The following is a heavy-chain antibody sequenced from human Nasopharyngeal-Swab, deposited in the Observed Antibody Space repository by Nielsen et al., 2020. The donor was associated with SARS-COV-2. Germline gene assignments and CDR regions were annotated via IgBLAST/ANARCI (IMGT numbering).Heavy chain of an antibody. CDR2: ISGCGGGT. CDR3: AKDKEALRGVGSYDY. CDR1: GFTLRNYD. J-gene: IGHJ4*02. D-gene: IGHD3-10*01. Sequence: GESLKISCVGSGFTLRNYDMGWVRQTPGKGLEWVSLISGCGGGTYYTDSVKGRFTISRDNSKNTLHLHMSSLRAEDTAVYYCAKDKEALRGVGSYDYWGQGTLVTVSS. V-gene: IGHV3-23*01.